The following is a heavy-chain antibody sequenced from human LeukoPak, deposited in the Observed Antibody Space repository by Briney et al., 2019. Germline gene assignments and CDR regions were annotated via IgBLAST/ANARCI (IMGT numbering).Heavy chain of an antibody. CDR1: GGSISSSSYY. J-gene: IGHJ6*02. Sequence: SETLSLTCTVSGGSISSSSYYWGWIRQPPGKGLEWIGSIYYSGSTYYNPSLKSRVTISVDTSKNQFSLKLSSVTAADTAVYYCARDNGYCSGGSSYPYYYYGMDVWGQGTTVTVSS. D-gene: IGHD2-15*01. CDR3: ARDNGYCSGGSSYPYYYYGMDV. V-gene: IGHV4-39*07. CDR2: IYYSGST.